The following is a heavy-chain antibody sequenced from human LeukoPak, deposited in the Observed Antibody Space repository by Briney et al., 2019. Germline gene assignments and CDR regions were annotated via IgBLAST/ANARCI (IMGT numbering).Heavy chain of an antibody. V-gene: IGHV3-30-3*01. J-gene: IGHJ3*02. CDR1: GFTFSSYP. Sequence: GGSLRLSCAASGFTFSSYPMHWVRQAPGKGLEWVAVISYDGSNKYYADSVKGRFTISRDNSKNTLYLQMNSLRAEDTAVYYCARASYQLLDAFDIWGQGTMVTVSS. CDR2: ISYDGSNK. D-gene: IGHD2-2*01. CDR3: ARASYQLLDAFDI.